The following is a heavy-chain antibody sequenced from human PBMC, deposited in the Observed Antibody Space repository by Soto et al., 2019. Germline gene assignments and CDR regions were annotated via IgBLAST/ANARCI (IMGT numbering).Heavy chain of an antibody. Sequence: GASVKVSCKASGYTFTGYYMHWVRQAPGQGLEWMGWINPNSGGTNYAQKFQGWVTMTRDTSISTAYMELSRLRSGDTAVYYCARGVIAAAAWFDPWGQGTLVTVSS. CDR2: INPNSGGT. CDR3: ARGVIAAAAWFDP. CDR1: GYTFTGYY. D-gene: IGHD6-13*01. V-gene: IGHV1-2*04. J-gene: IGHJ5*02.